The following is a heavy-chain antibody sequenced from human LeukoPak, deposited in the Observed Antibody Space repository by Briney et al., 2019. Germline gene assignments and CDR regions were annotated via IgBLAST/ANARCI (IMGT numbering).Heavy chain of an antibody. J-gene: IGHJ4*02. CDR3: ASSSGSYQGSDY. V-gene: IGHV1-8*01. D-gene: IGHD1-26*01. CDR2: MNPNSGNT. Sequence: ASVKVSCKASGYTFTSYDINWVRQATGQGLEWMGWMNPNSGNTGYAQKFQGRVTMTRNTSISTAYMELSSLRSEDTAVYYCASSSGSYQGSDYWGQGTLVTVSS. CDR1: GYTFTSYD.